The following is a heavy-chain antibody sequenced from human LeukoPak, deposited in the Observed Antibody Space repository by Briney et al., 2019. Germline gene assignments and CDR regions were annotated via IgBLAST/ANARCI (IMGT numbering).Heavy chain of an antibody. CDR1: GGSIGSSSYY. CDR3: ASITFWSGYYTYFDY. J-gene: IGHJ4*02. Sequence: SETLSLTCTVSGGSIGSSSYYWGWIRQPPGKGLEWIGSIYYSGSTYYNPSLKSRVTISVDTSKNQFSLKLSSVTAADTAVYYCASITFWSGYYTYFDYWGQGTLVTVSS. V-gene: IGHV4-39*01. CDR2: IYYSGST. D-gene: IGHD3-3*01.